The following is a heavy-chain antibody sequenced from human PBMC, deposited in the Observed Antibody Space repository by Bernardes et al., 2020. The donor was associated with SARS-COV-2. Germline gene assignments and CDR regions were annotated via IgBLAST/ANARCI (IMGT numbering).Heavy chain of an antibody. D-gene: IGHD2-15*01. Sequence: GGARKTSCKGSGYSVTGDWIGWVRQMPGKGLEWMGIIYPGDSDTRYSPSFQGQVTISADKSINTAYLQWSSLKASDTAIYYCARSLTCGASCSDYWGQGTQVTVSS. V-gene: IGHV5-51*01. CDR1: GYSVTGDW. CDR3: ARSLTCGASCSDY. J-gene: IGHJ4*02. CDR2: IYPGDSDT.